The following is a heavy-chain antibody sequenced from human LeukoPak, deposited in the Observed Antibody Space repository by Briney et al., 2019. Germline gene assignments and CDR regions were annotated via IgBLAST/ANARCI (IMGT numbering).Heavy chain of an antibody. CDR3: ATLPGSVDTASTIQGDY. D-gene: IGHD5-18*01. CDR1: GFTFDDYA. V-gene: IGHV3-43D*03. Sequence: GGSLRLSCAASGFTFDDYAMHWVRQAPGKGLEWVSLISWDGGSTYYADSVKGRFTISRDNSKNSLYLQTNSLRAEDTALYYCATLPGSVDTASTIQGDYWGQGTLVTVSS. CDR2: ISWDGGST. J-gene: IGHJ4*02.